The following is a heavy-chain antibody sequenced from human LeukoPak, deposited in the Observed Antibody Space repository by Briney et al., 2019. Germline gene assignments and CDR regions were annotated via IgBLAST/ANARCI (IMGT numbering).Heavy chain of an antibody. Sequence: PGGSLRLSCAASGFTVSSNYVSWVRQAPGKGLEWVSVIYSGGYTYYADSVEGRFIISRDNSKNTVNLQMNSLRAEDTAVYYCARHVGYYYYYGMDVWGQGTTVTVSS. D-gene: IGHD6-13*01. CDR2: IYSGGYT. J-gene: IGHJ6*02. CDR3: ARHVGYYYYYGMDV. CDR1: GFTVSSNY. V-gene: IGHV3-66*04.